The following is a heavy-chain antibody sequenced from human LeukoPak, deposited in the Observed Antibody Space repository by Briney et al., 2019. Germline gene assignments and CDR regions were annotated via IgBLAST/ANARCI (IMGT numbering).Heavy chain of an antibody. V-gene: IGHV4-59*12. CDR1: GGSISSYY. CDR3: ARARRGSGWYEDIGQENWFDP. CDR2: IYYSGST. J-gene: IGHJ5*02. D-gene: IGHD6-19*01. Sequence: SETLSLTCTVSGGSISSYYWSWIRQPPGKGLEWIGYIYYSGSTNYNPSLKSRVTISVDTSKNQFSLRLSSVTAADTAVYYCARARRGSGWYEDIGQENWFDPWGQGTLVTVSS.